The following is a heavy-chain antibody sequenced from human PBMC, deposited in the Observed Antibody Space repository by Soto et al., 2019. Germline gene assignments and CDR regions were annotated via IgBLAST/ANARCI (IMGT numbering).Heavy chain of an antibody. Sequence: QVQLQQWGAGLLKPSETLSLTCAVYGGSFSGYYWNWIRQPPGKGLEWIGEINHSGSTNYNPSLKSRVTLSVDTSKNQFSLKLSSVTAADTAVYYCARGRGRIFDYWGQGTLVTVSS. CDR3: ARGRGRIFDY. D-gene: IGHD3-10*01. V-gene: IGHV4-34*01. CDR1: GGSFSGYY. J-gene: IGHJ4*02. CDR2: INHSGST.